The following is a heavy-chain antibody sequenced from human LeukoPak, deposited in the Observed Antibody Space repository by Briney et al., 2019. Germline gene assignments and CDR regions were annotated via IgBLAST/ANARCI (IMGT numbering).Heavy chain of an antibody. D-gene: IGHD3-22*01. CDR1: GFTFSSYS. V-gene: IGHV3-21*01. Sequence: GGSLRLSCAASGFTFSSYSMNWVRQAPGKGLEWVSSISSSSSCIYYADSVKGRFTISRDNAKNSLYLQMNSLRAEDTAVYYCARDEAYYDSSGYNPINYWGQGTLVTVSS. CDR3: ARDEAYYDSSGYNPINY. CDR2: ISSSSSCI. J-gene: IGHJ4*02.